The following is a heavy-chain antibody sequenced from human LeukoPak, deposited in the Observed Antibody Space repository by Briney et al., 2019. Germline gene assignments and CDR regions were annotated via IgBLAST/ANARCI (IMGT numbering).Heavy chain of an antibody. Sequence: GGSLRLSCAASGLTFSSYAMSWVRQAPGKGLEWVSGISASGDYKYYADSAKGRFTISRDNSKNTLYLHMSSLRAEDTAVYYCATDNYDNTGYYPHPYYFAYWGQGTLVTDSS. CDR1: GLTFSSYA. CDR3: ATDNYDNTGYYPHPYYFAY. V-gene: IGHV3-23*01. D-gene: IGHD3-22*01. J-gene: IGHJ4*02. CDR2: ISASGDYK.